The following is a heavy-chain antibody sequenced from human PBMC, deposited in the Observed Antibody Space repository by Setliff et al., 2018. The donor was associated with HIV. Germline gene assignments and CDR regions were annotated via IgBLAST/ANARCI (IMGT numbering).Heavy chain of an antibody. D-gene: IGHD2-15*01. CDR3: ARDRICSGGSCYVGWFDP. CDR1: GFSISTNYY. Sequence: SETLSLTCTVTGFSISTNYYWGWIRQPPGEGLTWIGSIHHDGNTYYNPSLKSRVTISVDTSKNQFSLKLSSVTAADTAVYYCARDRICSGGSCYVGWFDPWGQGTLVTVSS. J-gene: IGHJ5*02. V-gene: IGHV4-38-2*02. CDR2: IHHDGNT.